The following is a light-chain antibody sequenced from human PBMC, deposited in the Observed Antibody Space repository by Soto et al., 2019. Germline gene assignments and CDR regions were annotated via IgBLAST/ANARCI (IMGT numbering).Light chain of an antibody. CDR2: LGS. V-gene: IGKV2-28*01. CDR3: MQALQTPWT. J-gene: IGKJ1*01. Sequence: DLVVTQSPLSLPVTPGEPASISCRSSQSLLHSNGYTYLDWYLQKPGQSPQLLIYLGSNRASGVPDRFSGSGSGTDFTLKISRVEAEDVGVYYCMQALQTPWTFGQGTNVEIK. CDR1: QSLLHSNGYTY.